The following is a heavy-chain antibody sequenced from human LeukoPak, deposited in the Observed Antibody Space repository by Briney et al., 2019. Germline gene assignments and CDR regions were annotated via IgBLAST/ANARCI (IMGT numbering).Heavy chain of an antibody. D-gene: IGHD3-9*01. V-gene: IGHV4-34*01. CDR2: INHSGST. Sequence: PSETLSLTCAVYGGSFSGYYWSWIRQPPGKGLEWIGEINHSGSTNYNPSLKSRVTISVDTSKDQFSLKLSSVTAADTAVYYCARGLVLRYVDWGRRGLGYFDYWGQGTLVTVSS. J-gene: IGHJ4*02. CDR1: GGSFSGYY. CDR3: ARGLVLRYVDWGRRGLGYFDY.